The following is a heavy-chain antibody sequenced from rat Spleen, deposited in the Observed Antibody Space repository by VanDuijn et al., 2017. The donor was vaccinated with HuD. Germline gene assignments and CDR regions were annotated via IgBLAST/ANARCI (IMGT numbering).Heavy chain of an antibody. Sequence: EVQLQESGPGLVKPSQSLSLPCSVTGYSITSNYWGWIRKFPGTKMEWIGHISYRGSTRYNPSLKRRISITRDTSKNQFFLQLNSVTTEDTATYYCARWNSGYGGDYWGQGVMVTVSS. CDR1: GYSITSNY. CDR2: ISYRGST. J-gene: IGHJ2*01. V-gene: IGHV3-1*01. CDR3: ARWNSGYGGDY. D-gene: IGHD4-3*01.